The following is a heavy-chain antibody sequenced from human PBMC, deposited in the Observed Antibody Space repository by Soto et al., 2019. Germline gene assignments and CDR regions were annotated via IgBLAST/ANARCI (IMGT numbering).Heavy chain of an antibody. Sequence: QVQLVQSGAEVKKPGSSVKVSCKASGGTLSNYAINWVRQAPGQGLEWMGGIIPMLGTANYAQTFQGRVTITADGSTSTAYMELSSLRSEDTAVYYCARGGFSSSYRLDYWGQGTLVAVSS. V-gene: IGHV1-69*01. CDR2: IIPMLGTA. J-gene: IGHJ4*02. D-gene: IGHD6-6*01. CDR1: GGTLSNYA. CDR3: ARGGFSSSYRLDY.